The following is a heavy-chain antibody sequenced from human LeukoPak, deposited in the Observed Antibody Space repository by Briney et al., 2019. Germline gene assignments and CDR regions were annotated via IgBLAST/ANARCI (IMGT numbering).Heavy chain of an antibody. CDR1: GYTFTGYY. J-gene: IGHJ4*02. D-gene: IGHD6-13*01. V-gene: IGHV1-2*06. CDR2: INPNSGGT. CDR3: ARGIDSSSWYAGY. Sequence: ASVKVSCKASGYTFTGYYIHWVRQAPGQGLEWIGRINPNSGGTNYAQKFQGRVTMTRDTSISTAYMELSRLRSDDTAVYFCARGIDSSSWYAGYWGQGTLVTVSS.